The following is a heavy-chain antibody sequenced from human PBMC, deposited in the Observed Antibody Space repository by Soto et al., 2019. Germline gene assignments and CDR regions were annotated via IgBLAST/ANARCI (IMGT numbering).Heavy chain of an antibody. CDR2: IYSGGST. V-gene: IGHV3-66*01. CDR1: GFTVSSNY. J-gene: IGHJ6*03. Sequence: EVQLVESGGGLVQPGGSLRLSCAASGFTVSSNYMSWVRQAPGKGLVWVSVIYSGGSTYYADSVKARFTISRDNYKNTLYLHMNSLSAENTVVYYRARNWNSVLLPYYYSMDVWGKGTTVTVSS. CDR3: ARNWNSVLLPYYYSMDV. D-gene: IGHD1-7*01.